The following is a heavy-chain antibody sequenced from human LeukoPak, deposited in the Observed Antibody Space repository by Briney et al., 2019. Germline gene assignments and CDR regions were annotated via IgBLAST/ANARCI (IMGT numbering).Heavy chain of an antibody. J-gene: IGHJ5*02. V-gene: IGHV1-18*01. D-gene: IGHD3-10*01. CDR1: GYTFTSYG. Sequence: ASVKVSCKASGYTFTSYGISWVRQAPGQGLEWMGWISAYNGNTNYAQKLQGRVTMTTDTSTSTAYMELRSLRSDDTDVYYCARGDYYGSGSYPPSNWFDPWGQGTLVTVSS. CDR3: ARGDYYGSGSYPPSNWFDP. CDR2: ISAYNGNT.